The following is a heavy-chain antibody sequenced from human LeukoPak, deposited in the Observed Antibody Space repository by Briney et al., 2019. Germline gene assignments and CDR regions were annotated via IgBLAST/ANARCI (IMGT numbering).Heavy chain of an antibody. CDR3: ARVVTGTTYLRLYYFDS. D-gene: IGHD1-7*01. CDR1: GFTVSSNY. V-gene: IGHV3-53*01. Sequence: GGSLRLSCAASGFTVSSNYMSWVRQAPGKGLEWVSFIYSDGSTYYADSVKGRFTISRDTSKNTLYLQMNSLRAEDTAVYFCARVVTGTTYLRLYYFDSWGQGTLVTVSS. J-gene: IGHJ4*02. CDR2: IYSDGST.